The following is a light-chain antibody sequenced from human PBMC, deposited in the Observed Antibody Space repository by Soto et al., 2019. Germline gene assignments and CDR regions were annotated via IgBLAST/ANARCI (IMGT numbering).Light chain of an antibody. Sequence: DIQMTQSPSTLSASVGDRVTITCRASQSISSWLAWYQQKPGKAPKLLIYKASSLESGVPSRFSGSGSGTEFTLTISSLQPDDFATYYCQLYNSSPLTFGPGTKVDIK. V-gene: IGKV1-5*03. CDR3: QLYNSSPLT. CDR2: KAS. J-gene: IGKJ3*01. CDR1: QSISSW.